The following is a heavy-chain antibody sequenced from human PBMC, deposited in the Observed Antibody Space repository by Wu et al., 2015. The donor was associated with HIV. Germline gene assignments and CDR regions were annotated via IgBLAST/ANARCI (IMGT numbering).Heavy chain of an antibody. J-gene: IGHJ4*02. Sequence: QAQLLQSGPEVKKPGASVKVSCKASGYSFVRYSLNWVRQAPGQGLEWMGWIGVSNGNTIYAQKFQGRVIMTTDKPTSTVYMELKSLTSDDTAIYYCVRKNGYSGYYPFDLWGQGTLVTVSS. V-gene: IGHV1-18*01. CDR2: IGVSNGNT. D-gene: IGHD5-12*01. CDR1: GYSFVRYS. CDR3: VRKNGYSGYYPFDL.